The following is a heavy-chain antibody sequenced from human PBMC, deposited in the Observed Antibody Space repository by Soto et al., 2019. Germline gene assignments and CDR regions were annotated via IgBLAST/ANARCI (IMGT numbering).Heavy chain of an antibody. CDR3: ARGPEDDSSGYYGYSDH. J-gene: IGHJ4*02. Sequence: GGSLRLSCAASGFTFSTYSINWVRQAPGKGLEWVSYISSSSSTIYYADSVKGRFTISRDNAKNSVYLQMNSLRDEDTAVYYCARGPEDDSSGYYGYSDHWGQGTLVTVSS. D-gene: IGHD3-22*01. CDR1: GFTFSTYS. V-gene: IGHV3-48*02. CDR2: ISSSSSTI.